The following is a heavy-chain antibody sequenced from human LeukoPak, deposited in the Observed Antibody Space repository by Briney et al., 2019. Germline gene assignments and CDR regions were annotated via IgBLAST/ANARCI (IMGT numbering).Heavy chain of an antibody. D-gene: IGHD2/OR15-2a*01. CDR3: ARRLYIVRGAFDI. J-gene: IGHJ3*02. CDR1: GFTFTNYG. Sequence: GGSLRLSCAVSGFTFTNYGMSWARQAPGKGLEWVSGIGGSGGSAYYAEFVKGRFTISRDNSKNTVHLQMNNLRAEDTAMYFCARRLYIVRGAFDIWGQGTMVTVSS. V-gene: IGHV3-23*01. CDR2: IGGSGGSA.